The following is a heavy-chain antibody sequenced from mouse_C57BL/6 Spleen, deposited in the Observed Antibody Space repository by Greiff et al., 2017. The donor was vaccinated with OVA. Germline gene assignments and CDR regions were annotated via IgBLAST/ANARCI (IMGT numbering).Heavy chain of an antibody. Sequence: EVKLMESGGGLVKPGGSLKLSCAASGFTFSSYAMSWVRQTPEKRLEWVATISDGGSYTYYPDNVKGRFTISRDNAKNNLYLQMSHLKSEDTAMYYGARDAGYFDYWGQGTTLTVSS. CDR3: ARDAGYFDY. CDR1: GFTFSSYA. CDR2: ISDGGSYT. V-gene: IGHV5-4*01. J-gene: IGHJ2*01.